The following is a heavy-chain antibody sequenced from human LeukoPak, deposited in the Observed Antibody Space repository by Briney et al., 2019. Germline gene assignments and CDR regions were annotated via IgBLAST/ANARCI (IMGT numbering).Heavy chain of an antibody. J-gene: IGHJ4*02. CDR3: VKDNSGLAGVSMDL. Sequence: ASVKVSCKTSGYTFTNYYMHWVRQAPGQGLEWMGIINPSGTSTTYAQKFQGRVTMTTDTSTSTAYMELKSLRADDTAVYYCVKDNSGLAGVSMDLWGQGTQVTVSS. CDR2: INPSGTST. D-gene: IGHD3-10*01. V-gene: IGHV1-46*01. CDR1: GYTFTNYY.